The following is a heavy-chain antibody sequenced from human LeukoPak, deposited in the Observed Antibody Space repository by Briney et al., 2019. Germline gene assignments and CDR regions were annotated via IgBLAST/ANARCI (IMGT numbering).Heavy chain of an antibody. J-gene: IGHJ6*03. CDR2: FDPMDGEA. CDR1: GFTLSELF. Sequence: ALVKVSYKVFGFTLSELFIHWVRQAAGNGLGWVGGFDPMDGEAVYEERFRDRVILTDDRSSNTAYMDLSRLGADDTAVYYCATGVYCATTTCPGYGNYYYFMDVWGEGTTVTV. CDR3: ATGVYCATTTCPGYGNYYYFMDV. V-gene: IGHV1-24*01. D-gene: IGHD2-21*01.